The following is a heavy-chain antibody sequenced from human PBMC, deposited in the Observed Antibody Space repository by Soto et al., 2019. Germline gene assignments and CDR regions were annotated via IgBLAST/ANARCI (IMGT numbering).Heavy chain of an antibody. J-gene: IGHJ4*02. V-gene: IGHV4-59*01. Sequence: SETLSLTCTVSGGPISSYYWSWIRQPPGKGLEWIGHMSFRGSTKYNPSLKGRVTISVDTSKNQFSLKLNSVTAADTAVYYCARGPPRYDVSTGNVDTYYFDYWGQGTLVTVSS. CDR2: MSFRGST. CDR3: ARGPPRYDVSTGNVDTYYFDY. CDR1: GGPISSYY. D-gene: IGHD3-9*01.